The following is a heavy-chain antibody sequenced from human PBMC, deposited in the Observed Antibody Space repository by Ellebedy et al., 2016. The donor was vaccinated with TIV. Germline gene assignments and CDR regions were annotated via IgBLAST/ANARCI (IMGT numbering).Heavy chain of an antibody. CDR3: ARLGSGSHYDY. V-gene: IGHV4-39*07. CDR1: GGSISSSSYY. D-gene: IGHD1-26*01. CDR2: IYHSGIT. Sequence: MPSETLSLTCTVSGGSISSSSYYWGWIRQPPGKGLEWIGSIYHSGITFYNPSLKSRVTISVDTSKNQFSLKLRSVTAADTAVYYCARLGSGSHYDYWGQGTLVTVSS. J-gene: IGHJ4*02.